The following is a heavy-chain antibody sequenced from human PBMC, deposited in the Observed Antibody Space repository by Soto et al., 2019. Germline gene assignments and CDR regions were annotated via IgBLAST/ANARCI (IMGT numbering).Heavy chain of an antibody. CDR1: GFTFSSYS. CDR3: ARGLLENSSTLDYGMDV. CDR2: ISSSSSYI. Sequence: GGSLRLSCAASGFTFSSYSMNWCRQAPGKGLEWVSSISSSSSYIYYADSVKGRFTISSDNAKNSLYLQMNSLSAEDTAVYYCARGLLENSSTLDYGMDVWGQGTTVTVSS. V-gene: IGHV3-21*01. J-gene: IGHJ6*02. D-gene: IGHD6-6*01.